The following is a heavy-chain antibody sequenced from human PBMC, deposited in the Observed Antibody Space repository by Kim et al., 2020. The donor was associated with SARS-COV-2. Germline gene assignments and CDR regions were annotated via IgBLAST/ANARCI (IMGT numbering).Heavy chain of an antibody. Sequence: IYSADAVRGRFTNYRDNDKTSLFLQMNSLRAEDTAVYYCARGPNYSPFDYWGQGTLVTVSS. V-gene: IGHV3-48*03. CDR3: ARGPNYSPFDY. CDR2: I. J-gene: IGHJ4*02. D-gene: IGHD4-4*01.